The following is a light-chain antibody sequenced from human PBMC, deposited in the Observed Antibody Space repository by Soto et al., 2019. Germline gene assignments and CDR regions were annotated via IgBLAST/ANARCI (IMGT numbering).Light chain of an antibody. CDR3: SSYAGSNPVV. CDR1: GSDVGGYNY. V-gene: IGLV2-8*01. CDR2: EVS. Sequence: QSVLTQPPSASGSPGQSVTISCTGTGSDVGGYNYVSWYQQHPGKAPKLMIYEVSKRPSGVPDRFSGSKSGNTASLTVSGLQAEDEADYYCSSYAGSNPVVFGGGTKVTVL. J-gene: IGLJ2*01.